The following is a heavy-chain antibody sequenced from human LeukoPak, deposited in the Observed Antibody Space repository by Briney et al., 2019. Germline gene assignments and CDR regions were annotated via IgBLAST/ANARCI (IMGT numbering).Heavy chain of an antibody. J-gene: IGHJ3*02. CDR2: INHSGST. CDR1: GGSISSGGYY. CDR3: ASTPAYNWNEQTTHAFDI. Sequence: PSETLSLTCTVSGGSISSGGYYWSWIRQPPGKGLEWIGEINHSGSTNYNPSLKSRVTISVDTSKNQFSLKLSSVTAADTAVYYCASTPAYNWNEQTTHAFDIWGQGTMVTVSS. V-gene: IGHV4-39*07. D-gene: IGHD1-1*01.